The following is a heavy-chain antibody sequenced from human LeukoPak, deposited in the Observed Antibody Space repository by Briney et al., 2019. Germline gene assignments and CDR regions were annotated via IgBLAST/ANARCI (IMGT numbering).Heavy chain of an antibody. CDR2: ISYDGSNK. V-gene: IGHV3-30*03. CDR3: ARGVGYCSSTSCHNWFDP. J-gene: IGHJ5*02. D-gene: IGHD2-2*01. CDR1: GFTLSSYG. Sequence: GGSLRPSGAAPGFTLSSYGMDWGGKAPGKGREWVAVISYDGSNKYYADSVKGRFTISRDNSKNTLYLQMNSLRAEDTAVYYCARGVGYCSSTSCHNWFDPWGQGTLVTVSS.